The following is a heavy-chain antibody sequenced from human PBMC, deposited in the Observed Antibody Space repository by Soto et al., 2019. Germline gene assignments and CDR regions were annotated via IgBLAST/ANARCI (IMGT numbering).Heavy chain of an antibody. Sequence: SETLSLTCAVYGGSFSGYYWSWIRQPPGKGLEWIGEINHSGSTNYNPSLKSRVTISVDTSKNQFSLKLSSVTAADTAVYYCARGLPYYRSSSPVYYYYYMDVWGKGTTVTVSS. V-gene: IGHV4-34*01. CDR3: ARGLPYYRSSSPVYYYYYMDV. J-gene: IGHJ6*03. CDR2: INHSGST. CDR1: GGSFSGYY. D-gene: IGHD6-6*01.